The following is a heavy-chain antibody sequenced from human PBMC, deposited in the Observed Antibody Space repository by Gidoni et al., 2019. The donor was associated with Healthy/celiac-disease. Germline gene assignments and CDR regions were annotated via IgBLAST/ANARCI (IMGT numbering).Heavy chain of an antibody. CDR2: SSSSSSYI. D-gene: IGHD6-13*01. CDR3: ASIAAAGTLDY. CDR1: GFTFSSYS. J-gene: IGHJ4*02. Sequence: EVQLVDSGGGLVKPGGSLRLSCASSGFTFSSYSMNWVRQAPGKGLEWVSSSSSSSSYIYYADSVKGRFTISRDNAKNSLYRKMNSLRAEDTAVYYCASIAAAGTLDYWGQGNLVTVSS. V-gene: IGHV3-21*01.